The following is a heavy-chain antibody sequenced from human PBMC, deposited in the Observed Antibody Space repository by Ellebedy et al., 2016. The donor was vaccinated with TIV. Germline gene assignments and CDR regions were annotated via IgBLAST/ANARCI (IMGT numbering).Heavy chain of an antibody. CDR3: ARQKRSDRVTLMSFDT. J-gene: IGHJ4*02. V-gene: IGHV4-34*01. Sequence: MPSETLSLTCAVYGGSFSGYYWSWIRQAPGKGLEWIGEINHSGSTTYNPSLKSRVTISVDTSKNKFSLNLSSVTAADTAVFYCARQKRSDRVTLMSFDTWGRGTLVTVSS. CDR2: INHSGST. CDR1: GGSFSGYY. D-gene: IGHD3-16*01.